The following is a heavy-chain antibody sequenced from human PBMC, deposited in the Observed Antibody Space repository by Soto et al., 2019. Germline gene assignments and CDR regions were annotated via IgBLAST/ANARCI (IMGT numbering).Heavy chain of an antibody. CDR3: AKDPYSSSWEYYFDY. D-gene: IGHD6-13*01. CDR2: ISGSGGST. V-gene: IGHV3-23*01. J-gene: IGHJ4*02. CDR1: GFTFSSDA. Sequence: PGGSLRLSCGASGFTFSSDAMSWVRQAPGKGLEWVSAISGSGGSTYYADSVKARFNISRDMSKDTLYMQMNSMRAEVTAVYYCAKDPYSSSWEYYFDYWGQGTQVTVSS.